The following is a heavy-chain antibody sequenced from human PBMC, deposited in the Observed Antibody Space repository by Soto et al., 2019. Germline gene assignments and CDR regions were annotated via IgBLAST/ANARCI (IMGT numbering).Heavy chain of an antibody. CDR2: IDSSCKK. CDR3: ARRHLAVAVSPWFDP. CDR1: GLSITDSEMG. V-gene: IGHV2-26*01. J-gene: IGHJ5*02. D-gene: IGHD6-19*01. Sequence: QVTLKESGPVLVKPTEPLTLRCTVSGLSITDSEMGVSWIRQPPGQPLEWLAHIDSSCKKSYRTFLKSRLAISKDTSKSQIVLTMTNMDPADTATYYCARRHLAVAVSPWFDPWGQGIPVTVSS.